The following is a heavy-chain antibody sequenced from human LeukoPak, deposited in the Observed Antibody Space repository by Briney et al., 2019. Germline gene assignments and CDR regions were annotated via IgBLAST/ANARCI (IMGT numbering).Heavy chain of an antibody. V-gene: IGHV3-23*01. J-gene: IGHJ4*02. Sequence: PGGSLTLSCAASGFTFSSYAMSWVRQAPGKGLEWVSAISSSGGNTYYADSVKGRFTISRDNSKNTLYLQMNSLRAEDAAVYYCAKGGSDYDDHGYSFDYWGQGALVTVSS. CDR1: GFTFSSYA. CDR3: AKGGSDYDDHGYSFDY. CDR2: ISSSGGNT. D-gene: IGHD1-26*01.